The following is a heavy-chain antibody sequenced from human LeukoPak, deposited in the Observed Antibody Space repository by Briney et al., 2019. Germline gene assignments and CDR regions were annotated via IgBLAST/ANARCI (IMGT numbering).Heavy chain of an antibody. V-gene: IGHV3-11*01. CDR1: GFSFSDYY. CDR3: ARPYYGRTYYYGLDV. J-gene: IGHJ6*02. Sequence: PGGSLRLSCAASGFSFSDYYMSWIRQAPGKGLEWVSYISSSGSTIYYADSVKGRFTISRDSAKNSLYLQMNSLRAEDTAVYYCARPYYGRTYYYGLDVWGQGTTVTVSS. D-gene: IGHD3-10*02. CDR2: ISSSGSTI.